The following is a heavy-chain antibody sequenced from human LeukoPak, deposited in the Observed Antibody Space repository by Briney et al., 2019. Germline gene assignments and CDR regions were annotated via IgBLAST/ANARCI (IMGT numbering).Heavy chain of an antibody. CDR2: IKQDGSEK. J-gene: IGHJ4*02. Sequence: GGSLRLSCAASGFTFSSYWMSWVRQAPGKGLERVANIKQDGSEKYYVDSVKGRFTISRDNAKNSLYLQMNSLRAEDTAVYYCARDKVVGATFFDYWGQGTLVTVSS. CDR1: GFTFSSYW. CDR3: ARDKVVGATFFDY. V-gene: IGHV3-7*01. D-gene: IGHD1-26*01.